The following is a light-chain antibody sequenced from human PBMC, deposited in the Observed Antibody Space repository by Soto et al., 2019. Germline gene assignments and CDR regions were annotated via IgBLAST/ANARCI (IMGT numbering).Light chain of an antibody. J-gene: IGKJ2*01. CDR1: QSVSNF. V-gene: IGKV3-11*01. Sequence: EVLLTQSPATLSLSPGERATLSCRASQSVSNFLAWYQQKPGQAPRLLIYAASNRATGIPARFRCSGSGTDFTLTVSSLEPEDFAVYYCQRRSSWRMYTFGQGTKLEIK. CDR2: AAS. CDR3: QRRSSWRMYT.